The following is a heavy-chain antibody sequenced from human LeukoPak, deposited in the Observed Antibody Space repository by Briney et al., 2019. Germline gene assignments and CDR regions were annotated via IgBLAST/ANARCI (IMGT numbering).Heavy chain of an antibody. D-gene: IGHD2-2*01. Sequence: TGESLKISCKGSGYIFSTYWIGRVRQMPGKGLEWMGIIYPGDSDTRYSPSFQGQVTISADKSISTAFLHWSSLKASDTAMYYCARPGYCSTTSCSAIDYWGQGTLVTVSS. CDR2: IYPGDSDT. CDR1: GYIFSTYW. V-gene: IGHV5-51*01. CDR3: ARPGYCSTTSCSAIDY. J-gene: IGHJ4*02.